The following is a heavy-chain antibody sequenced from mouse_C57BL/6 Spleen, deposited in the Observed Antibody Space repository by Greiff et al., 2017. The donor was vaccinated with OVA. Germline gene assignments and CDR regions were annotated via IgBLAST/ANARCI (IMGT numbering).Heavy chain of an antibody. D-gene: IGHD2-3*01. J-gene: IGHJ4*01. CDR1: GFNIKNTY. Sequence: VQLQQSVAELVRPGASVKLSCTASGFNIKNTYMHWVKQRPEQGLEWIGRIDPANGNTKYAPKFQGKATITADTSSNTAYLQLSSLTAEDTAIYYCARASLDDVYYVDYAMDYWGQGTSVTVSS. CDR2: IDPANGNT. V-gene: IGHV14-3*01. CDR3: ARASLDDVYYVDYAMDY.